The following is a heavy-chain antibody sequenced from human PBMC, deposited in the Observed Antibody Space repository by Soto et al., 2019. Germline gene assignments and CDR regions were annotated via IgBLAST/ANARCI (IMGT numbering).Heavy chain of an antibody. V-gene: IGHV3-23*01. CDR3: AKDLAAAEDFWDYYYYGMDV. D-gene: IGHD6-13*01. CDR2: ISGSGGST. CDR1: GFTFSSYA. Sequence: GGSLRLSCAASGFTFSSYAMSWVRQAPGKGLEWVSAISGSGGSTYYADSVKGRFTISRDNSKNTLYLQMNSLRAEDTAVYYCAKDLAAAEDFWDYYYYGMDVWGQGTTVTVSS. J-gene: IGHJ6*02.